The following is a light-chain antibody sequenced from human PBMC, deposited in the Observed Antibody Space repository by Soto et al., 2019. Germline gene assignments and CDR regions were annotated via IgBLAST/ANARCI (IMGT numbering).Light chain of an antibody. CDR1: SSDVGGYNY. J-gene: IGLJ1*01. Sequence: QSALTQPASVSGSPGQSITISCTGTSSDVGGYNYVSWFQQHPGKAPKLMIYEVSNRPSGISNRFSGSKSGNTASLTISGLQAEDEADYYCISYTPPSTYVFGTGTKLTVL. CDR2: EVS. CDR3: ISYTPPSTYV. V-gene: IGLV2-14*01.